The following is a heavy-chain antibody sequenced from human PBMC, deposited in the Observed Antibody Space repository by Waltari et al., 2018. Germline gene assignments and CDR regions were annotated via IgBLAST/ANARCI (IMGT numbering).Heavy chain of an antibody. CDR2: INHAGNT. D-gene: IGHD2-15*01. CDR1: GGSFRGSY. CDR3: ARLEDCSGGNCYSANNHPVDV. J-gene: IGHJ6*02. V-gene: IGHV4-34*01. Sequence: QVHLQQWGAGLLKASETLSLTFAVDGGSFRGSYWRWVRQPPGKGLEWIGEINHAGNTNFNPSLKSRVVISEDTSKSQFYLKLTFVTAADTGVYYCARLEDCSGGNCYSANNHPVDVWGQGTSVTVSS.